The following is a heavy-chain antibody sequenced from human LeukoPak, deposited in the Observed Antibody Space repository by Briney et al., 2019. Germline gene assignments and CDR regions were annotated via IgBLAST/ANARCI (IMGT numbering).Heavy chain of an antibody. CDR3: ARDLPRGDDAFDI. Sequence: PGGSLRLSCAASGFTFSDYYMSWIRQAPGKGLEWVSYISSSGSTIYYADSVKGRFTISRDNAKNSLYLQMNSLRAEDTAVYYCARDLPRGDDAFDIWGQGTMVTVSS. J-gene: IGHJ3*02. CDR2: ISSSGSTI. V-gene: IGHV3-11*04. D-gene: IGHD2-21*01. CDR1: GFTFSDYY.